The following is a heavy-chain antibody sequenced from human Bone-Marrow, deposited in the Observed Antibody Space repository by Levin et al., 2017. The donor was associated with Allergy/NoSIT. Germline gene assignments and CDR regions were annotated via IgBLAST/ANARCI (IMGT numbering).Heavy chain of an antibody. D-gene: IGHD3-16*01. Sequence: SETLSLTCAVSGGSFSPYYWTWIRQLPGKGLEWIGEIKPGGSPNYNPTLSSRVTISAGTSQNLFSLKVHSVTAADTGVYYFARGGGIGGIFDYWGQGTLVAVSS. V-gene: IGHV4-34*01. CDR2: IKPGGSP. CDR3: ARGGGIGGIFDY. CDR1: GGSFSPYY. J-gene: IGHJ4*02.